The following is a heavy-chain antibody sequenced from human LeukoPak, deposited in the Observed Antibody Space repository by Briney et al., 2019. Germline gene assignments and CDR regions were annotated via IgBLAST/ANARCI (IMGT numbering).Heavy chain of an antibody. D-gene: IGHD3-10*01. CDR1: GFTFSDAW. CDR2: IQSKTDGGPT. CDR3: TTDRGALTN. J-gene: IGHJ4*02. V-gene: IGHV3-15*01. Sequence: PGGSLRLSCATSGFTFSDAWMSWVRQAPGKGLEWVGRIQSKTDGGPTDYAAPVKGRFTISRDDSKNTLYLQMNSLKAGDTAVYYCTTDRGALTNWGPGTLVTVPS.